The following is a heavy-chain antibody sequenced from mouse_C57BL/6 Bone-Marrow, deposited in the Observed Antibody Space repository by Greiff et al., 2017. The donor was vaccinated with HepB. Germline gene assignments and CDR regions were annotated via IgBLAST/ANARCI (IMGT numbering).Heavy chain of an antibody. Sequence: VQLQQSGAELVRPGASVKLSCTASGFNFKDDYMHWVKQRPEQGLEWIGWIDPENGDTEYASKFQGKATITADTSSNTAYLQLSSLTSEDTAVYYCTFYGNYPYFDYWGQGTTLTVSS. CDR3: TFYGNYPYFDY. J-gene: IGHJ2*01. CDR1: GFNFKDDY. CDR2: IDPENGDT. V-gene: IGHV14-4*01. D-gene: IGHD2-1*01.